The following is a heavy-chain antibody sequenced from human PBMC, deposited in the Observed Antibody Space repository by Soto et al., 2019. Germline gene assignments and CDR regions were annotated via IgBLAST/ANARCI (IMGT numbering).Heavy chain of an antibody. J-gene: IGHJ3*02. CDR1: GFTFSDYY. V-gene: IGHV3-11*05. D-gene: IGHD3-9*01. CDR2: ISSSSSYT. CDR3: ARDYDILTGYNDAFDI. Sequence: PGGSLRLSCAASGFTFSDYYMSWIRQAPGKGLEWVSYISSSSSYTNYADSVKGRFTISRDNAKNSLYLQMNSLRAEDTAVYYCARDYDILTGYNDAFDIWGQGTMVTVSS.